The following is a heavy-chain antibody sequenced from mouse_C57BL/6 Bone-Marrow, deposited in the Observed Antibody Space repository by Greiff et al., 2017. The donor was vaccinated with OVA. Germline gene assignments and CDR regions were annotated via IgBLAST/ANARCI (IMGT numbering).Heavy chain of an antibody. CDR1: GYTFTSYW. Sequence: VQLQQPGAELVKPGASVKMSCKASGYTFTSYWITWVKQRPGQGLEWIGDIYPGSGSTNYNEKFKSKATLTVDTSSSTAYMQISSLTSEDSVVYYCARATVVATGYWYFDVWGTGTTVTVSS. CDR3: ARATVVATGYWYFDV. CDR2: IYPGSGST. D-gene: IGHD1-1*01. J-gene: IGHJ1*03. V-gene: IGHV1-55*01.